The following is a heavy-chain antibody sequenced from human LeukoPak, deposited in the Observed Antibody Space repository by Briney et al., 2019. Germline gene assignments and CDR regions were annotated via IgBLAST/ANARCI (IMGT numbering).Heavy chain of an antibody. Sequence: GGSLRLSCAASGGAFSSYTMNWVRQAPGKGLEWVSSISSSGSYIYYADSLKGRFTVSRDNAKNSLYLQMNSLRAGDTAVYYCARVIPVAGYYYYGLDVWGQGTTVTVSS. CDR3: ARVIPVAGYYYYGLDV. V-gene: IGHV3-21*06. CDR2: ISSSGSYI. D-gene: IGHD6-19*01. J-gene: IGHJ6*02. CDR1: GGAFSSYT.